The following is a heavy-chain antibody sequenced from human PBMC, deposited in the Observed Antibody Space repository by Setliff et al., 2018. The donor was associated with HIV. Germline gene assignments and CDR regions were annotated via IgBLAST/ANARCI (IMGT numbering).Heavy chain of an antibody. V-gene: IGHV1-8*01. D-gene: IGHD3-9*01. J-gene: IGHJ6*03. Sequence: ASVKVSCKASGYTFTTYHIHWVRQAPGQGLEWMGWMNPKSGNTGYAQKFQGGVTMTRNTSISTAYMELNGLRSEDTAVYYCARAGGASCSYWGCHDILTGKYNDYYHYMDVWGKGTLVTVSS. CDR2: MNPKSGNT. CDR1: GYTFTTYH. CDR3: ARAGGASCSYWGCHDILTGKYNDYYHYMDV.